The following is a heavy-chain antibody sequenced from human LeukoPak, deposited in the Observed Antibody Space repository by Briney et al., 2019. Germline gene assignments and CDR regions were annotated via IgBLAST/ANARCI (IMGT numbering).Heavy chain of an antibody. V-gene: IGHV3-7*04. CDR3: ARAYYYYMDV. CDR1: GFTFSSYW. CDR2: IKQDGSEK. J-gene: IGHJ6*03. Sequence: GGSLRLSCAASGFTFSSYWMSWVRQAPGKGLEWVANIKQDGSEKYYVDSVKGRFTISRDNSKNTLYLQMNSLRAEDTAVYYCARAYYYYMDVWGKGTTVTVFS. D-gene: IGHD2-21*01.